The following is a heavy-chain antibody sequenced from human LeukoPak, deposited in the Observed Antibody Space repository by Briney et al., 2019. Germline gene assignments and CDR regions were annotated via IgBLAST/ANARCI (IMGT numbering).Heavy chain of an antibody. D-gene: IGHD5-24*01. CDR3: ARDRLRDGYLFDY. J-gene: IGHJ4*02. Sequence: TGGSLRLSCAASGFTFSSYSMNWVRQAPGKGLEWVSSISSSSSYIYYADSVKGRFTISRDNAENSLYLQMNSLRAEDTAVYYCARDRLRDGYLFDYWGQGTLVTVSS. V-gene: IGHV3-21*01. CDR2: ISSSSSYI. CDR1: GFTFSSYS.